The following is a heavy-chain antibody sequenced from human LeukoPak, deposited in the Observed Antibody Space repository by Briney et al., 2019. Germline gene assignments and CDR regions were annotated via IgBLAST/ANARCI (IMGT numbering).Heavy chain of an antibody. CDR3: ARDGSSFDY. Sequence: GGSLRLSCAASGFTFSGYWMSWVRQAPGKGLEWVANIKKDGSEKYSMDSVKGRFTISRDNAKNSLYLQMNSLRVEDTAVYYCARDGSSFDYWGQGTLVTVSS. V-gene: IGHV3-7*01. CDR1: GFTFSGYW. CDR2: IKKDGSEK. J-gene: IGHJ4*02. D-gene: IGHD2-15*01.